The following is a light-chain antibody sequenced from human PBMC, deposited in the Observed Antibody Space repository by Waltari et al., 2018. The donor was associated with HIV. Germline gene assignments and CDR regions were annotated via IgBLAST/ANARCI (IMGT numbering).Light chain of an antibody. CDR2: KDT. Sequence: QSGLTQPPSASAAPGQSGTIACSGRRPTTENHNVYSYQQFPGAAPKLLIYKDTQRPSGVPDRFTGSKSGTSASLAIGGLRSDDEADYYCVGWDSRLRGYVFGAGTKVTVL. CDR1: RPTTENHN. CDR3: VGWDSRLRGYV. V-gene: IGLV1-47*01. J-gene: IGLJ1*01.